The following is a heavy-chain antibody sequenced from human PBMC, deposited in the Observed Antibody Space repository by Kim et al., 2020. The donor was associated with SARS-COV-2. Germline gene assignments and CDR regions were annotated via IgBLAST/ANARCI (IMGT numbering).Heavy chain of an antibody. CDR2: ISSSSSYI. CDR1: GFTFSSYS. D-gene: IGHD5-18*01. CDR3: ARDQMLGADTAMVTRYYYYYYMDV. Sequence: GGSLRLSCAASGFTFSSYSMNWVRQAPRKGLEWVSSISSSSSYIYYADSVKGRFTISRDNAKNSLYLQMNSLRAEDTAVYYCARDQMLGADTAMVTRYYYYYYMDVWGKGTTVTVSS. V-gene: IGHV3-21*01. J-gene: IGHJ6*03.